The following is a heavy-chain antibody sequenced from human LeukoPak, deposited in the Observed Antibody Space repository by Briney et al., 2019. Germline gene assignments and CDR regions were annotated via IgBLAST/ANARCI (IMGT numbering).Heavy chain of an antibody. Sequence: SETLSLTCAVYGGSFSGYYWSWIRQPPGKGLEWIGEINHSGSTNYNPSLKSRVTISVDTSKNQFSLKLSSVTAADTAVYYCARGPLRITMIVVVTQVAFDIWGQGTMVTVS. J-gene: IGHJ3*02. CDR1: GGSFSGYY. D-gene: IGHD3-22*01. CDR2: INHSGST. CDR3: ARGPLRITMIVVVTQVAFDI. V-gene: IGHV4-34*01.